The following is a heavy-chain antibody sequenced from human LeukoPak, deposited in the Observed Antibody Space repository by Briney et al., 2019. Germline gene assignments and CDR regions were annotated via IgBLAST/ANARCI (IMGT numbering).Heavy chain of an antibody. V-gene: IGHV4-34*01. CDR3: ARTQRIAAAGKDYGY. CDR1: GGSFSGYY. CDR2: INHSGST. J-gene: IGHJ4*02. D-gene: IGHD6-13*01. Sequence: SETLSLTCAVYGGSFSGYYWSWIRQPPGKGLEWIGEINHSGSTNYNPSLKSRVTISVDTSKNQFSLKLSSVTAADTAVYYCARTQRIAAAGKDYGYWGQGTLVTVSS.